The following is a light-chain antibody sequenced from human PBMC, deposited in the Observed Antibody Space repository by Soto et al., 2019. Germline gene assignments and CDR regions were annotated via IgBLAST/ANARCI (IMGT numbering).Light chain of an antibody. CDR2: DAS. V-gene: IGKV3-11*01. CDR3: QQRSTWPRIT. J-gene: IGKJ5*01. CDR1: QSVQSY. Sequence: EIVLTQSPATLSLSPGERATLSCRASQSVQSYLAWYQQKPGQAPRLPIYDASNMATGIPARFSGRGSGSDFTLSVSSIEPKNCAIYYCQQRSTWPRITFGQGTRLEIK.